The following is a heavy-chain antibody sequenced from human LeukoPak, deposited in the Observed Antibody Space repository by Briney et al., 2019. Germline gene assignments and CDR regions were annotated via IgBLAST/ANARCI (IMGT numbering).Heavy chain of an antibody. J-gene: IGHJ4*02. CDR1: GGPISSSSYY. CDR3: ARDQITIFGVVIMRYFDY. D-gene: IGHD3-3*01. V-gene: IGHV4-39*07. CDR2: IYYSGST. Sequence: PSETLSLTCTVSGGPISSSSYYWGWIRQPPGKGLEWIVSIYYSGSTYYNPSLKSRVTISVDTSKNQFSLKLSSVTAADTAVYYCARDQITIFGVVIMRYFDYWGQGTLVTVSS.